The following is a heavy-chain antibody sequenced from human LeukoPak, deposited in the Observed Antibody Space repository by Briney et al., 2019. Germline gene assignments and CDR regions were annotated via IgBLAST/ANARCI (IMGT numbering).Heavy chain of an antibody. V-gene: IGHV3-11*04. CDR3: AGDAATSNFDY. J-gene: IGHJ4*02. Sequence: GGSLRLSCAASGFTFSDYYMSWIRQAPGKGLEWVSYITSGGTKYYADSVKGRFTISRDNAKNSLYLQMNSLRAEDTAVYYCAGDAATSNFDYWGQGTLVTVSS. CDR1: GFTFSDYY. D-gene: IGHD2-15*01. CDR2: ITSGGTK.